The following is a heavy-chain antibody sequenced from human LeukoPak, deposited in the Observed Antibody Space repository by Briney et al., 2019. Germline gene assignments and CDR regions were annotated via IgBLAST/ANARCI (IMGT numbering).Heavy chain of an antibody. CDR3: TTGDTAFNFDY. J-gene: IGHJ4*02. D-gene: IGHD5-18*01. Sequence: GGSLRLSCAASGFTFSSYEMNWVRQAPGKGLEWVGRIKSKTDGGTTDYAAPVKGRFTISRDDSKNTLYLQMNSLKTEDTAVYYCTTGDTAFNFDYWGQGTLVTVSS. CDR2: IKSKTDGGTT. V-gene: IGHV3-15*01. CDR1: GFTFSSYE.